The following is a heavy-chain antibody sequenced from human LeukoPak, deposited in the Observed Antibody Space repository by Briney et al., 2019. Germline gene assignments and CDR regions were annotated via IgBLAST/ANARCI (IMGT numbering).Heavy chain of an antibody. V-gene: IGHV1-18*04. J-gene: IGHJ4*02. CDR1: GYTFTGYY. CDR2: ISAYNGNT. Sequence: ASVKVSCKASGYTFTGYYMHWVRQAPGQGLEWMGWISAYNGNTNYAQKLQGRVTMTTDTSTSTAYMELRSLRSDDTAVYYCARADRAAEIDHWGQGTLVTVSS. D-gene: IGHD1-14*01. CDR3: ARADRAAEIDH.